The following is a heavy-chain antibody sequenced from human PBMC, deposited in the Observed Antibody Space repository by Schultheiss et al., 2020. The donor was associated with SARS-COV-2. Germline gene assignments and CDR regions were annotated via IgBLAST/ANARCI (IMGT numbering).Heavy chain of an antibody. V-gene: IGHV5-51*01. Sequence: GESLKISCKGSGYSFTSYWIGWVRQMPGKGLEWMGIIYPGDSDTRYSPSFQGQVTISADKSISTAYLQWSSLKASDTAMYYCARGGYYDFWSGYYSNYYYYMDVWGKGTTVTVSS. J-gene: IGHJ6*03. D-gene: IGHD3-3*01. CDR3: ARGGYYDFWSGYYSNYYYYMDV. CDR1: GYSFTSYW. CDR2: IYPGDSDT.